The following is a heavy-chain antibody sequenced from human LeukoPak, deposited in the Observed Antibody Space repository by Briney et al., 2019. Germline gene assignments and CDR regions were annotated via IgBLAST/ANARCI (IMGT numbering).Heavy chain of an antibody. CDR2: IKSKTDGGTT. CDR3: TTTIAVAEPR. CDR1: GFTVSSNY. J-gene: IGHJ4*02. V-gene: IGHV3-15*01. D-gene: IGHD6-19*01. Sequence: GGSLRLSCAASGFTVSSNYMSWVCQAPGKGLEWVGRIKSKTDGGTTDYAAPVKGRFTISRDDSKNTLYLQMDSLKTEDTAVYYCTTTIAVAEPRWGQGTLVAVSS.